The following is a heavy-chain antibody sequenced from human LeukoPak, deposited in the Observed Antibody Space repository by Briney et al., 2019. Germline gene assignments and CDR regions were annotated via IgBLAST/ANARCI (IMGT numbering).Heavy chain of an antibody. CDR2: ISGSGGST. CDR1: GFTFSSYA. Sequence: GGSLRLSCAASGFTFSSYAMSWVRQAPGKGLEWVSAISGSGGSTYYAGSVKGRFTISRDNSKNTLYLQMNSLRAEDTAVYYCAKVSLGTEHFDYWGQGTLVTVSS. J-gene: IGHJ4*02. CDR3: AKVSLGTEHFDY. V-gene: IGHV3-23*01. D-gene: IGHD1-26*01.